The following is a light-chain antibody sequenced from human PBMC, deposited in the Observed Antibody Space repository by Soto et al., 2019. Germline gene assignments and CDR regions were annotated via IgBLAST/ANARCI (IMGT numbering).Light chain of an antibody. J-gene: IGKJ5*01. V-gene: IGKV3-11*01. CDR3: QQRSNWPPIT. CDR2: DAS. Sequence: EIVLTQSPATLSLSPGERATLSCRASQSVSSYLAWYQQKPGQAPRLLIYDASNRATGIPARFSGSGSGTXXTLTISSLEPEDFAVYYCQQRSNWPPITFGQGTRLEIK. CDR1: QSVSSY.